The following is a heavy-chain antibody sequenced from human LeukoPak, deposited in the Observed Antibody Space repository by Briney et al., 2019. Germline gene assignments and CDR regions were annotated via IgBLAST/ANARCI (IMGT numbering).Heavy chain of an antibody. J-gene: IGHJ4*02. Sequence: PGGSLRLSCAASGFTLSGSAMHWVRQASGKRLEWVGRIRSRVNAYATSYAALVKGRFTISRDDSKNTAYLEMNSLKTEDTAVYYCARHGTTVTTSIWGQGTLVTVSS. CDR2: IRSRVNAYAT. CDR3: ARHGTTVTTSI. V-gene: IGHV3-73*01. CDR1: GFTLSGSA. D-gene: IGHD4-17*01.